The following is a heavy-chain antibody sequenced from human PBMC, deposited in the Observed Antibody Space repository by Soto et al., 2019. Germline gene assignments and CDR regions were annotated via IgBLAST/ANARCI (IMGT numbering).Heavy chain of an antibody. CDR1: GFTVSNNY. D-gene: IGHD3-10*01. CDR3: ATDRGGGGY. Sequence: EVQLVESGGGLIQPGGSLRLSCAVSGFTVSNNYMSWVRQAPGKGLEGVSVIYSGGYTAYGDSVKGRFTISRDNSKNTLYLQMTGRGADRTAGFFCATDRGGGGYWGQGTLVTVSS. CDR2: IYSGGYT. V-gene: IGHV3-53*01. J-gene: IGHJ4*02.